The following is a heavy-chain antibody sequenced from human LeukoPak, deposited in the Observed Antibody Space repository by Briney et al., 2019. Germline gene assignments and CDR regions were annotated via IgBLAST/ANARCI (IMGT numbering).Heavy chain of an antibody. D-gene: IGHD4-17*01. J-gene: IGHJ4*02. V-gene: IGHV4-39*01. Sequence: SETLSLTCTVSGGSISSSSYYWGWIRQPPGKGLEWIGSIYYSGSTYYNPSLKSRVTISVDTSKNQFSLKLSSVTAADTAVYYCARRVTTVTTSSLLDYWGQGTLVTVSS. CDR1: GGSISSSSYY. CDR3: ARRVTTVTTSSLLDY. CDR2: IYYSGST.